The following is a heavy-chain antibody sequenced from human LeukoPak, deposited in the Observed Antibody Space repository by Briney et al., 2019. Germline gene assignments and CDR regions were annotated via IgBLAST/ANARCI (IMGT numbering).Heavy chain of an antibody. V-gene: IGHV3-23*01. CDR3: AKDEAMVQGVRIFDY. J-gene: IGHJ4*02. Sequence: PGGSLRLSCAASGFTFSSYAMSWVRQAPGKGLEWVSAISGSGGSTYYADSVKGRFTISRDNSKNTLYLQMNSLRAGDTAVYYCAKDEAMVQGVRIFDYWGQGTLVTVSS. CDR2: ISGSGGST. D-gene: IGHD3-10*01. CDR1: GFTFSSYA.